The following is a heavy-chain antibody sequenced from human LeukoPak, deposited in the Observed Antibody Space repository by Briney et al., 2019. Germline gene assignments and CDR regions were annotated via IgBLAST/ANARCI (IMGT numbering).Heavy chain of an antibody. Sequence: GGSLRLSCAASGFTFSSYEMNWVRQAPGKGLEWVSYISSTGSLKYYADSVKGRFTISRDNVRNSLYLQMNSLRVEDTAVYYCARDGAPRTDYWGQGTLVTVPS. CDR1: GFTFSSYE. V-gene: IGHV3-48*03. CDR2: ISSTGSLK. J-gene: IGHJ4*02. CDR3: ARDGAPRTDY. D-gene: IGHD3-16*01.